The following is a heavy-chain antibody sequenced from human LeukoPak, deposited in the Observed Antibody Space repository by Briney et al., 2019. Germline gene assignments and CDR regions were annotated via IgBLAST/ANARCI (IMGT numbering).Heavy chain of an antibody. Sequence: SETLSLTCTVSGGSISSYYWSWIRQPAGKGLEWIGRIYTSGSTNYNPSLKSRVTMSVGTSKNQFSLKLSSVTAADTAVYYCARLLQGYYYDSSGLDYMDVWGKGTTVTVSS. V-gene: IGHV4-4*07. CDR3: ARLLQGYYYDSSGLDYMDV. J-gene: IGHJ6*03. CDR1: GGSISSYY. CDR2: IYTSGST. D-gene: IGHD3-22*01.